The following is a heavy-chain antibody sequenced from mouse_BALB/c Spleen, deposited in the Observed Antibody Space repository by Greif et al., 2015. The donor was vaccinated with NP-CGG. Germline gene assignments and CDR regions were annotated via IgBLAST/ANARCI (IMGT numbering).Heavy chain of an antibody. CDR2: INPSNGRT. Sequence: QVQLKQSGAELVKPGASVKLSCKASGYTFTSYWMHWVKQRPGQGLEWIGEINPSNGRTNYNEKFKSKATLTVDKSSSTAYMRLSSLTSEDSAVYYCARYYYAMDYWGQGTSVTVSS. V-gene: IGHV1S81*02. CDR1: GYTFTSYW. J-gene: IGHJ4*01. CDR3: ARYYYAMDY.